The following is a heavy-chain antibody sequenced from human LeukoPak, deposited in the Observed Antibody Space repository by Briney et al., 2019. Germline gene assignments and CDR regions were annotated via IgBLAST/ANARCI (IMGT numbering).Heavy chain of an antibody. CDR2: INTDGSAT. D-gene: IGHD6-13*01. J-gene: IGHJ4*02. Sequence: GGSLRLSCAVSGFNFSTYWIHWVRQAPGKGLVWVSLINTDGSATTYGDSAKGRFTVSRDNDKNSLFLEMNSLRVEDTAVCYCARGTVATAGIDYWGQGTLVTVSA. V-gene: IGHV3-74*01. CDR3: ARGTVATAGIDY. CDR1: GFNFSTYW.